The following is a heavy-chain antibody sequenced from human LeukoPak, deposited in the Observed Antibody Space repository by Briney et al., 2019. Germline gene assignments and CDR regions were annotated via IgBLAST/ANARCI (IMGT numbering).Heavy chain of an antibody. V-gene: IGHV4-39*01. Sequence: PSETLSLTCSVSGDSMSSRSYFWAWIRQPPGGGLGYITIIYHSGTTYYNPSLKRRVTISLDTSKNQFSLRMNSVAATDTAVYYCARRPSGLPAAMGWFDPWGQGTLVAVSS. CDR3: ARRPSGLPAAMGWFDP. J-gene: IGHJ5*02. D-gene: IGHD2-2*01. CDR2: IYHSGTT. CDR1: GDSMSSRSYF.